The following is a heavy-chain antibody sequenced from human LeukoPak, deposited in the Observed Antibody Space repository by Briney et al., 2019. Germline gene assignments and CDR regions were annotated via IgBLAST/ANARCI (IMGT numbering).Heavy chain of an antibody. CDR1: AGSMRTYY. CDR2: IHDTGST. CDR3: ARDSGTTGEVKFDP. D-gene: IGHD3-10*01. Sequence: SETLSLTCSVSAGSMRTYYWSWIRQPPGKGLEWIGYIHDTGSTNYNPSLKSRVTMSVDTSKNQFSLKLSSVTAADTAVYSCARDSGTTGEVKFDPWGQGTLVTVSS. J-gene: IGHJ5*02. V-gene: IGHV4-59*12.